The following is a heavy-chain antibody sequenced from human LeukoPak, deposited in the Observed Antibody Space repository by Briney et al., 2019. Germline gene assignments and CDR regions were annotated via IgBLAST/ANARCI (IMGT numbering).Heavy chain of an antibody. CDR1: GFTFSSYW. Sequence: GGSLRLSCAASGFTFSSYWMHWVRQAPGKGLVWVSRINSAGSNTTYADSVKGRFTISRDNAKNTLYLQMNSLRAEDTAVYYCAREDHYYDFWSGYFPVFDYWGQGTLVTVSS. V-gene: IGHV3-74*01. J-gene: IGHJ4*02. CDR3: AREDHYYDFWSGYFPVFDY. CDR2: INSAGSNT. D-gene: IGHD3-3*01.